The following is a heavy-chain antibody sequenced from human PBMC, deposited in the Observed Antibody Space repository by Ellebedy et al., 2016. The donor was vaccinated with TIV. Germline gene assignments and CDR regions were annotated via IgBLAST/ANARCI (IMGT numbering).Heavy chain of an antibody. J-gene: IGHJ4*02. CDR1: GFTFSDHY. V-gene: IGHV3-72*01. CDR2: TRNKANSYTT. D-gene: IGHD6-19*01. Sequence: GGSLRLSXAASGFTFSDHYMDWVRQVPGKGLEWVGRTRNKANSYTTEYAASVKGRFTISRDDSKNSLYLQMNSLKTEDTAVYYCARAGIAGDGTDYWGQGTLVTVSS. CDR3: ARAGIAGDGTDY.